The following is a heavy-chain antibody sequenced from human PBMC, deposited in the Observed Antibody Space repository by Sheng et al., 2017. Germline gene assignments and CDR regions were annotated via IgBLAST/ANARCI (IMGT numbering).Heavy chain of an antibody. V-gene: IGHV4-38-2*02. Sequence: QVQLQESGPGLVKPSETLSLTCTVSGYSISSGYYWGWIRQPPGKGLEWIGSIYHSGSTYYNPSLKSRVTISVDTSKNQFSLKLSSVTAADTAVYYCARDSSGYYTKLDYWGQGTLVTVSS. D-gene: IGHD3-22*01. J-gene: IGHJ4*02. CDR2: IYHSGST. CDR1: GYSISSGYY. CDR3: ARDSSGYYTKLDY.